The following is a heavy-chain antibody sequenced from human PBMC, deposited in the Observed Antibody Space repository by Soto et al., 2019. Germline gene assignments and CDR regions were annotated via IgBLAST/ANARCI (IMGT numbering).Heavy chain of an antibody. J-gene: IGHJ6*02. CDR1: GFTFSSYG. V-gene: IGHV3-30*18. CDR2: ISYDGSNK. Sequence: GGSLRLSCAASGFTFSSYGMHWVRQAPGKGLEWVAVISYDGSNKYYADSVKGRFTISRDNSKNTLYLQMNSLRAEDTAVYYCAKPKQPLTYYYYGMDVWGQGTTVTVSS. D-gene: IGHD5-18*01. CDR3: AKPKQPLTYYYYGMDV.